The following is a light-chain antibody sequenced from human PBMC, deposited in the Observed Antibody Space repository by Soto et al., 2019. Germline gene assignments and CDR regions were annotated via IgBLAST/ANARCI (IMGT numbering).Light chain of an antibody. CDR2: YVD. CDR1: SRDVGAYDY. J-gene: IGLJ1*01. CDR3: CSYADGSIYF. Sequence: QSVLTQPDSVSGSPGQSITMSCTGTSRDVGAYDYVSWYLQYPDKAPQLLIYYVDHRPSGVSSRFSGSKSGNTASLTISGLQAEDEGDYYCCSYADGSIYFFGTGTKVTVL. V-gene: IGLV2-14*03.